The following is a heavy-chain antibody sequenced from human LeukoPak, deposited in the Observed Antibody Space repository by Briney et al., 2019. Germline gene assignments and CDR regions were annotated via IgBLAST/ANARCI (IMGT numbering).Heavy chain of an antibody. J-gene: IGHJ4*02. CDR2: IKQDGSEK. D-gene: IGHD4-17*01. CDR1: GFTFSRYW. V-gene: IGHV3-7*01. CDR3: ARDYGDY. Sequence: GGSLRLSCAASGFTFSRYWMSWVRQAPGKGLEWVANIKQDGSEKYYVDSARGRFTISRDNAKNSLYPQMNSLRAEDTAVYYCARDYGDYWGQGTLVTVSS.